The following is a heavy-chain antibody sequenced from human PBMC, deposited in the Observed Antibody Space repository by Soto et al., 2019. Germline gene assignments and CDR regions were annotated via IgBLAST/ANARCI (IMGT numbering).Heavy chain of an antibody. CDR1: GFTFSSYA. V-gene: IGHV3-30-3*01. J-gene: IGHJ4*02. D-gene: IGHD3-10*01. Sequence: QVQLVESGGGVVQPGRSLRLSCAASGFTFSSYAMHWVRQAPGKGLEWVAVISYDGSNKYYADSVKGRFTISRDNSKNTLYLQMNCLRAEDTAVQYCARVPSSSCRAHFDYWGQGTLVTVSS. CDR2: ISYDGSNK. CDR3: ARVPSSSCRAHFDY.